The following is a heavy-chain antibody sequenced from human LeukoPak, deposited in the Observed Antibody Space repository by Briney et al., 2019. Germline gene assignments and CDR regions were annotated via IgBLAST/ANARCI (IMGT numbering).Heavy chain of an antibody. J-gene: IGHJ4*02. CDR1: GFTFSNYA. Sequence: GGSLRLSCAASGFTFSNYAMSWVRQAPGKGLEWVSAIGVNTYYTDSVKGRFTISRDNAKNPLYLQMNSLRAEDTAVYYCARGMTTVTTSDYWGQGTLVTASS. V-gene: IGHV3-23*01. CDR2: IGVNT. CDR3: ARGMTTVTTSDY. D-gene: IGHD4-17*01.